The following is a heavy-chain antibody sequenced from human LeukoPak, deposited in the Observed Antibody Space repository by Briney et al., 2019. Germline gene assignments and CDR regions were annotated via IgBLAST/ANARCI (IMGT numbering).Heavy chain of an antibody. CDR2: INHSGST. D-gene: IGHD2-15*01. J-gene: IGHJ4*02. CDR1: GGSFSGYY. CDR3: ARSCSYCSGGSCYEGIDY. V-gene: IGHV4-34*01. Sequence: KTSETLSLTCAVYGGSFSGYYWSWIRQPPGKGLEWIGEINHSGSTNYNPSLKSRVTISVDTSKNQFSLKLSSVTAADTAVYYCARSCSYCSGGSCYEGIDYWGQGTLVTVSS.